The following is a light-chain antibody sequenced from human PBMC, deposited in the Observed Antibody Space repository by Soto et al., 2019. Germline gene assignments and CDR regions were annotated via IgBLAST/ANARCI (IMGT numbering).Light chain of an antibody. CDR2: GAS. V-gene: IGKV3-20*01. CDR1: ESISRDY. J-gene: IGKJ2*01. CDR3: QQYGGVPYT. Sequence: EIVLTQSPGTLSLSPGQRATLSCRASESISRDYLAWYQQRLGQAPRLLIYGASSGAAGIPARFSCSGSGTDFTLTISRLEPEDFAIYYCQQYGGVPYTFGQGTKLEIK.